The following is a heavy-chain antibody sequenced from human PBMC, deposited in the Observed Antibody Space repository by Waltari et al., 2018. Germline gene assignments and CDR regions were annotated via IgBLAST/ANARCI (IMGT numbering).Heavy chain of an antibody. J-gene: IGHJ4*02. CDR1: GFTFSRHI. CDR3: AREGGTSGYSGYFDD. Sequence: QLVESGGGVVQPGRSLRLSCAAPGFTFSRHIIHWVRQAPGKGLEWVAATSFDGRKSYADSVKGRFTIAGDNSQHTVSLQMDSLRPEDTAVYYCAREGGTSGYSGYFDDWGQGTLVTVSS. V-gene: IGHV3-30*01. CDR2: TSFDGRK. D-gene: IGHD2-2*01.